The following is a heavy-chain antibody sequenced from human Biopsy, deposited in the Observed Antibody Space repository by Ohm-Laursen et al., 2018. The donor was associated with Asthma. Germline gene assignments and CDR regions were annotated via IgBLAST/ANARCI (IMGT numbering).Heavy chain of an antibody. CDR1: GFSLSSSGAI. CDR2: IDWEEDK. D-gene: IGHD1-14*01. J-gene: IGHJ4*02. V-gene: IGHV2-70*04. CDR3: TRHNDY. Sequence: TQTLTLTSSFSGFSLSSSGAIVNWIRQPPGKALEWLARIDWEEDKFYSTSLRTRLTISKGSSEDQVVLTMTNMGPVDTATYYCTRHNDYWGPGILVTVSS.